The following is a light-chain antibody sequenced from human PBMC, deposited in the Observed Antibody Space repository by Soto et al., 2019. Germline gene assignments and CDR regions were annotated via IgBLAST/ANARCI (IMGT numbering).Light chain of an antibody. J-gene: IGKJ1*01. Sequence: VLTQAAGTLSLSPGERATLSCRASQSVSSSYLAWYQQKPGQAPRLLIYGASSRATGIPDRFSGSGSGTDFTLTISRLEPEDFAVYYCQQYGSSSWTFGQGTKVDIK. V-gene: IGKV3-20*01. CDR2: GAS. CDR3: QQYGSSSWT. CDR1: QSVSSSY.